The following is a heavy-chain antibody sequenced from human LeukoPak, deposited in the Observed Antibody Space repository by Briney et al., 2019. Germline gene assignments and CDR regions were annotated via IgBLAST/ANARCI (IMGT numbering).Heavy chain of an antibody. J-gene: IGHJ4*02. Sequence: ASVKVSCKASGYPSTNLAKNWGRQAPGQRLEWMGWINADNGNTKYSQKFQGRVTITRDTSASTAYMELSSLTSEDTAVYYCARECIDWGQGTLVTVSS. V-gene: IGHV1-3*01. CDR2: INADNGNT. CDR1: GYPSTNLA. D-gene: IGHD1-26*01. CDR3: ARECID.